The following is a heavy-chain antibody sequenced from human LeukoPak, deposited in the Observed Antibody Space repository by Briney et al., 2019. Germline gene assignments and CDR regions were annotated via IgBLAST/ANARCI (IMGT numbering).Heavy chain of an antibody. CDR3: AKSPTTVTTLVFAFDI. V-gene: IGHV3-21*04. CDR2: ISSSSSYI. CDR1: GFTFSSYS. D-gene: IGHD4-17*01. J-gene: IGHJ3*02. Sequence: PGGSLRLSCAASGFTFSSYSMNWVRQAPRKGLEWVSSISSSSSYIYYADSVKGRFTISRDNAKNSLYLQMNSLRAEDTAVYYCAKSPTTVTTLVFAFDIWGQGTMVTVSS.